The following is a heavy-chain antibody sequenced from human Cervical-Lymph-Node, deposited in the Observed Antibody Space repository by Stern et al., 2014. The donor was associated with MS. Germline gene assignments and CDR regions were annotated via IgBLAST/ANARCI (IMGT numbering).Heavy chain of an antibody. J-gene: IGHJ4*02. CDR1: GYSFTSHY. Sequence: VQLVESGAEVKKPGASVKVSCKASGYSFTSHYMHWVRQAPGQGLEWVGIINPSGDSASYAQKLQGRVAMTRDTSTSTVYMELSSLRSEDTAVYYCARGTGSKRPTGNYWGQGTLVTVSS. D-gene: IGHD3/OR15-3a*01. CDR3: ARGTGSKRPTGNY. CDR2: INPSGDSA. V-gene: IGHV1-46*01.